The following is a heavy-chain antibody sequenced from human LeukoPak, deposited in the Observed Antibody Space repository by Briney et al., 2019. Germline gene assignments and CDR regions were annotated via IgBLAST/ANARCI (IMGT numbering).Heavy chain of an antibody. Sequence: ASETLSLTCTVSGGSISSSSYYWGWIRQPPGKGLEWIGSIYYSGSTYYNPSLKSRVTISVDTSKNQFSLKLSSVTAADTAVYYCARGLGDIWGQGTMVTVSS. J-gene: IGHJ3*02. V-gene: IGHV4-39*01. CDR1: GGSISSSSYY. CDR2: IYYSGST. D-gene: IGHD3/OR15-3a*01. CDR3: ARGLGDI.